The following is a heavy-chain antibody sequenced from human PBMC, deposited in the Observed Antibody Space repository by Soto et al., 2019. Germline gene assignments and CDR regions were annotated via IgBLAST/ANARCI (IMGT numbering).Heavy chain of an antibody. J-gene: IGHJ4*01. D-gene: IGHD3-16*01. CDR1: GDSITSTNYH. CDR2: IHYSGST. CDR3: ARHLGYLGGADY. Sequence: KTSETLSLTCTVFGDSITSTNYHWGWIRQPPGKGLQWIGIIHYSGSTYYNPSLKSRVTISVDTPKNQFSLKLNSVTAADTAVFYCARHLGYLGGADYWGHGTLVTVSS. V-gene: IGHV4-39*01.